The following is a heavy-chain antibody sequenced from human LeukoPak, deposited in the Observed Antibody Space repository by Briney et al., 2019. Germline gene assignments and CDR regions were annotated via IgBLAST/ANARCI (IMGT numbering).Heavy chain of an antibody. CDR2: IKSKTEGGTT. J-gene: IGHJ4*02. V-gene: IGHV3-15*01. CDR3: STDPTY. Sequence: PGGSLRLSCAASGFTFSNAWMSWVRQAPGKGLEWLGRIKSKTEGGTTDYAAPVKGSFTISRDDSKNTVYLQMNRLIPEDTAVYYCSTDPTYWGQGTLVTVSS. CDR1: GFTFSNAW.